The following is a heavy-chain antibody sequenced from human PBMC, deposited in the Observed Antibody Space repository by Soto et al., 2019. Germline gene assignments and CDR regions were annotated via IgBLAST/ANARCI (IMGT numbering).Heavy chain of an antibody. CDR2: IYYSGST. V-gene: IGHV4-39*01. J-gene: IGHJ4*02. CDR3: ASTRLVATSVWY. D-gene: IGHD5-12*01. CDR1: GGSLSTSSYY. Sequence: SETLSLTCTVSGGSLSTSSYYWGWIRQPPGRGLEWIGSIYYSGSTYYNPSLKSRVTISVDTSKNQFSLKLSSVTAADTAVYYCASTRLVATSVWYWGQGALVTVSS.